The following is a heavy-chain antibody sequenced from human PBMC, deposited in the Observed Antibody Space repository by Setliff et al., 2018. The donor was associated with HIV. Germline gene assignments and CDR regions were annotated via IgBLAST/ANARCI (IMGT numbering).Heavy chain of an antibody. Sequence: SETLSLTCTVSGGSISNYYWSWIRQPAEKGLEWIGRIYTSGATKYSPSLKSLVTISIDTAENQVSLKLSSVTAADTAVYYCARTCMFSFGYNCFYPWGQGTLVTVSS. V-gene: IGHV4-4*07. CDR1: GGSISNYY. CDR2: IYTSGAT. J-gene: IGHJ5*02. CDR3: ARTCMFSFGYNCFYP. D-gene: IGHD5-18*01.